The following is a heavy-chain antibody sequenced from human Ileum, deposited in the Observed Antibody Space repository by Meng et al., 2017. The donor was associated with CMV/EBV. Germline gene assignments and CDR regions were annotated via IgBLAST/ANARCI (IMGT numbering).Heavy chain of an antibody. D-gene: IGHD1-26*01. V-gene: IGHV3-74*01. CDR1: CFIFTSYW. Sequence: CVASCFIFTSYWMHWVRHAPGNGLVGVSRIHNDGRNTNYAASVQGRFTISRDNAKNTLFLEMDCLSVADTAIYYCVRGIWGAPVSFDSWGQGTLVTVSS. CDR2: IHNDGRNT. CDR3: VRGIWGAPVSFDS. J-gene: IGHJ4*02.